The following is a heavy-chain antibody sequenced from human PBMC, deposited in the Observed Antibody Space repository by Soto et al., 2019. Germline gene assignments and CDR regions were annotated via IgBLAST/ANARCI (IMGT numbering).Heavy chain of an antibody. Sequence: PSETLSLTCTVSGGSISSGGYYWSWIRQHPGKGLEWIGDIYYSGSTYYNPSLKSRVTISVDTSKNQFSLKLSSVTAADTAVYYCAGIAVAGTNGHHWGQGTLVTVSS. V-gene: IGHV4-31*03. CDR1: GGSISSGGYY. J-gene: IGHJ5*02. CDR3: AGIAVAGTNGHH. D-gene: IGHD6-19*01. CDR2: IYYSGST.